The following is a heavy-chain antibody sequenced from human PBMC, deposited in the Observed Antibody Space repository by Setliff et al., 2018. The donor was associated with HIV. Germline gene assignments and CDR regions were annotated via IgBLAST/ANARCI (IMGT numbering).Heavy chain of an antibody. CDR2: IDPSDSYV. D-gene: IGHD3-16*01. V-gene: IGHV5-10-1*01. Sequence: PGESLKISCKASGFSFTNYWITWVRQMPGKGLEWMGRIDPSDSYVNYSPSFKGHVTILADESTAYLQWSSLKASDTAMYYCARITSPYNNTWFPALFWGQGTLVTVSS. J-gene: IGHJ4*02. CDR1: GFSFTNYW. CDR3: ARITSPYNNTWFPALF.